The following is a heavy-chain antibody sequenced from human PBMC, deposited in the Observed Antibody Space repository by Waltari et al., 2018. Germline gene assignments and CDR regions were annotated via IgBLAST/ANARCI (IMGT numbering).Heavy chain of an antibody. J-gene: IGHJ4*02. CDR3: TTLDAPWGG. Sequence: EVEMVESGGAFVKPGESLRLSCVASGFPFPPAWLTWVRQVPGRGLEWIGRSQSKDRGEATDFAAPVKGRFSISRDDSRNTVSLQMNNLKAEDTGIYYCTTLDAPWGGWGQGTLVTVSS. CDR2: SQSKDRGEAT. CDR1: GFPFPPAW. D-gene: IGHD7-27*01. V-gene: IGHV3-15*02.